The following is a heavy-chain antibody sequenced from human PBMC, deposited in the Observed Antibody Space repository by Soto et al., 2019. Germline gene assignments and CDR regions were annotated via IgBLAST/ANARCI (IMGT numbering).Heavy chain of an antibody. D-gene: IGHD3-10*01. CDR1: GYTFTGYY. CDR2: INPNSGGT. CDR3: ARRTYYYGSGSHWDY. J-gene: IGHJ4*02. Sequence: QVQLVQSGAEVKKPGASVKVSCKASGYTFTGYYMHWVRQAPGQGLEWMGWINPNSGGTNYAQKCQGRVTMTRDTSISTAYMELSRLRSDDTAVYYCARRTYYYGSGSHWDYWGQGTLVTVSS. V-gene: IGHV1-2*02.